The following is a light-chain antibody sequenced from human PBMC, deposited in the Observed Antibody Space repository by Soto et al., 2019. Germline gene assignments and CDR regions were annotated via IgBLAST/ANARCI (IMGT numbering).Light chain of an antibody. Sequence: QSVLTQVASVSASPGQSITISCTGTSSDVGGHNYVSWYQQHPGYAPKLMIYNVDYRPSGVSNRFSGSKSGNTASLTISGLQADDEAYYYCRSYADSSTVVFGGGTKLTVL. V-gene: IGLV2-14*03. CDR3: RSYADSSTVV. CDR1: SSDVGGHNY. CDR2: NVD. J-gene: IGLJ2*01.